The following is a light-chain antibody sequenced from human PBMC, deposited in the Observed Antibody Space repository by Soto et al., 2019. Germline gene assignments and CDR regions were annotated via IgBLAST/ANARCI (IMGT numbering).Light chain of an antibody. V-gene: IGKV4-1*01. J-gene: IGKJ5*01. Sequence: DIVLTQSPDSLAVSLGERATINCKSSQSVLYSSNNNNYLAWYQQKQGQPPKLLLYWASNRESGVPDRFSGSGSGTDFTLTISSLQDEDVAVYYCQQSYITPRTFGQGTRLEIK. CDR1: QSVLYSSNNNNY. CDR3: QQSYITPRT. CDR2: WAS.